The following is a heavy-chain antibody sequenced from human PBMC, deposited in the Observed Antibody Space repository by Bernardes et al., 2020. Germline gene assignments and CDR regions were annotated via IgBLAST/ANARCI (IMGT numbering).Heavy chain of an antibody. V-gene: IGHV3-74*01. CDR2: TNSDESST. CDR1: GFTFSTYW. Sequence: GGSLRLSCAASGFTFSTYWMHWVRQAPGKGLVWVSRTNSDESSTRYADSVKGRFTISRDNAKNTLYLQMNSLRAEDTAVYYCARGVYYMDVWGKGTTVTVSS. CDR3: ARGVYYMDV. J-gene: IGHJ6*03.